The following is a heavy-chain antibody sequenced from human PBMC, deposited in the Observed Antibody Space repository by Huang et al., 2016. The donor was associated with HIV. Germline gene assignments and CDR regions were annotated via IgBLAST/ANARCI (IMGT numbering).Heavy chain of an antibody. CDR2: VNLRGLS. D-gene: IGHD2-21*02. CDR3: ARPRMTATSSDSTWSFFDS. CDR1: GGSLSDYY. V-gene: IGHV4-34*02. J-gene: IGHJ4*02. Sequence: QVQLQQWGAGLLKPSGVLSLKCAVYGGSLSDYYWTWIRQSPGKGLEWIGEVNLRGLSTYNPSLRSRVTMSVDMSKNQFSLNLTSLTVADTAVYYCARPRMTATSSDSTWSFFDSWGQGTLVIVSS.